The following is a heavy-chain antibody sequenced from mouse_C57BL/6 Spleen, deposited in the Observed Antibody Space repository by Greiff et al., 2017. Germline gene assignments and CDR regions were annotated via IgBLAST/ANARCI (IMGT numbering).Heavy chain of an antibody. CDR2: ISGGGGNT. J-gene: IGHJ2*01. D-gene: IGHD2-4*01. CDR3: ARPYYDYDGAYYFDY. V-gene: IGHV5-9*01. CDR1: GFTFSSYT. Sequence: EVMLVESGGGLVKPGGSLKLSCAASGFTFSSYTMSWVRQTPEKRLEWVATISGGGGNTYYPDSVKGRFTISRDTAKNTLYLQMSSLRSEDTALYYCARPYYDYDGAYYFDYWGQGTTLTVSS.